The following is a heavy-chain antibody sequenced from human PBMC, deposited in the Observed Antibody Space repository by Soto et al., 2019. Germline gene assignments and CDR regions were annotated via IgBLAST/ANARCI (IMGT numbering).Heavy chain of an antibody. J-gene: IGHJ5*02. V-gene: IGHV3-21*01. CDR3: ARDAQNGYSSSWRYQGWFDP. D-gene: IGHD6-13*01. Sequence: GGSLRLSCAASGFTFSSYSMNWVRQAPGKGLEWVSSFSSSSSYIYYADSVKGRFTISRDNAKNSLYLQMNSLRAEDTAVYYCARDAQNGYSSSWRYQGWFDPWGQGTLVTVSS. CDR2: FSSSSSYI. CDR1: GFTFSSYS.